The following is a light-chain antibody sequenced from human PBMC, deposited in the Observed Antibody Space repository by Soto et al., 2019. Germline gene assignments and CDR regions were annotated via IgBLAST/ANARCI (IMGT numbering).Light chain of an antibody. CDR2: AAS. V-gene: IGKV1-39*01. CDR1: QSISSN. J-gene: IGKJ1*01. Sequence: DIQMTQSPSSLSTSVGDRVTITCRASQSISSNLTWYQQRPGKAPKLLIFAASSLQRGVPSRFSGSGSGTDFTLTISSLQPEDFATYFCQRSYTPSRTFGQGTKVEIK. CDR3: QRSYTPSRT.